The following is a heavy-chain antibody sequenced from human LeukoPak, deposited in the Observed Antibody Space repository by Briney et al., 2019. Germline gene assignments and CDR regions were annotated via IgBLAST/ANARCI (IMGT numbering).Heavy chain of an antibody. CDR3: ARGRGYIYGYDY. J-gene: IGHJ4*02. CDR1: GFMFSNYD. Sequence: GGSLRLSCAASGFMFSNYDMHWVRQAPGKGLEYVSHISPNGGSTYYAISVKGRFTISRDNSKNTLYLQMGSLRAGDMAVYYCARGRGYIYGYDYWGQGTLVTVSS. CDR2: ISPNGGST. V-gene: IGHV3-64*01. D-gene: IGHD5-18*01.